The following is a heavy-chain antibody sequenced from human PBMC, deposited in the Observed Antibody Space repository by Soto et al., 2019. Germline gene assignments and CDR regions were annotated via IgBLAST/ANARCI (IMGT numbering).Heavy chain of an antibody. CDR1: GFTFSNYA. Sequence: PGGSLRLSCAASGFTFSNYAIHWVRQAPGEGLEWVAVISFDGSHKYYADSVKGRFTISRDNSKNTVYLQMNSLRAEDTAVYYCAKDGCRGDSCFYYYYGMDVWGQGTTVTVSS. D-gene: IGHD2-15*01. CDR3: AKDGCRGDSCFYYYYGMDV. CDR2: ISFDGSHK. V-gene: IGHV3-30*18. J-gene: IGHJ6*02.